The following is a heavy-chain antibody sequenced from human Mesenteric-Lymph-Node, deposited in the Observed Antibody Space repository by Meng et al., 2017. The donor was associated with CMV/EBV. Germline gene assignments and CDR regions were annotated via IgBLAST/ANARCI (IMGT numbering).Heavy chain of an antibody. V-gene: IGHV3-43*01. CDR3: VKVGSTARISSYFDY. Sequence: GESLKISCAASGFTFDDYTMHWVRQAPGKGLEWVSLISWDGDSTYFADSVKGRFTISRDNSKNSLYLQMNSLRVEDTALYYCVKVGSTARISSYFDYWGQGTLVTVSS. J-gene: IGHJ4*02. CDR2: ISWDGDST. D-gene: IGHD5-18*01. CDR1: GFTFDDYT.